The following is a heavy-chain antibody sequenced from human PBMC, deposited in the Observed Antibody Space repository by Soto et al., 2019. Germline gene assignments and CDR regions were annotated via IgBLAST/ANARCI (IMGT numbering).Heavy chain of an antibody. D-gene: IGHD1-20*01. CDR3: ARGGSGYNWNDVPLDYYYYYMDV. V-gene: IGHV1-18*01. CDR2: ISAYNGNT. J-gene: IGHJ6*03. Sequence: ASVTVSCEASGYTFTSYGISWVRQAPGQGLEWMGWISAYNGNTNYAQKLQGRVTMTTDTSTSTAYMELRSLRSDDTAVYYCARGGSGYNWNDVPLDYYYYYMDVWGKGTTVTVS. CDR1: GYTFTSYG.